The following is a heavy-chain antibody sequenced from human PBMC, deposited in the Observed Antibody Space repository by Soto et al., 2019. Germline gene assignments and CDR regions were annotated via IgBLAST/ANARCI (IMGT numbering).Heavy chain of an antibody. CDR2: IYGDGSYT. J-gene: IGHJ3*02. CDR1: GFTFSTYW. Sequence: EVQLVESGGGLVQPGGSLRLSCAASGFTFSTYWMHWVRQAPEKGLLWVSHIYGDGSYTDFADSVKGRFTISRDNAKNTVYLQMQSLRVEDTAVYFCVRTWHGFDIWGPWTMVTVSS. V-gene: IGHV3-74*01. CDR3: VRTWHGFDI.